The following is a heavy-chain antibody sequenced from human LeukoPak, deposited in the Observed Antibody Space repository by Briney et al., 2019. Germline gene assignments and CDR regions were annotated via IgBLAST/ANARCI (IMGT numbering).Heavy chain of an antibody. CDR3: AREEGADYDFWSGYSQGNAFDI. D-gene: IGHD3-3*01. J-gene: IGHJ3*02. CDR2: ISYDGGNK. V-gene: IGHV3-30*03. Sequence: GGSLRLSCAASGFTFSGYGMHWVRQAPGKGLEWVTVISYDGGNKYSADSVKGRFTISGDNSKNTLYLQMNSLRAEDTAVYYCAREEGADYDFWSGYSQGNAFDIWGQGTMVTVSS. CDR1: GFTFSGYG.